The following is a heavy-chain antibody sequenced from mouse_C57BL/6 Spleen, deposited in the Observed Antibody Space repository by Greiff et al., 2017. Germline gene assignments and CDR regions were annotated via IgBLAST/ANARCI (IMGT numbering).Heavy chain of an antibody. CDR2: IDPETGGT. Sequence: VQLQQSWAELVRPGASVTLSCKASGYTFTDYEMHWVKHTPVHGLEWIGAIDPETGGTAYNQKFKGKAILTADKSSSTAYMELRSLTSEDSAVYYCTSLRRDYWGQGTTLTVSS. CDR3: TSLRRDY. CDR1: GYTFTDYE. D-gene: IGHD2-12*01. J-gene: IGHJ2*01. V-gene: IGHV1-15*01.